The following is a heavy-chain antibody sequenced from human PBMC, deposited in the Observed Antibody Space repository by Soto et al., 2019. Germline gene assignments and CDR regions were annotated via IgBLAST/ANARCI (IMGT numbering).Heavy chain of an antibody. CDR3: ARLVVVAPVANA. Sequence: PSATLSLTCSVSGVSISYNGYYWSWIRQPPGKGLEWVSGIFYTGTTHYSPSLNDRVTISVDTSKNSFSLTLTSVTAADTAVYFCARLVVVAPVANAWGQGTLVTVSS. D-gene: IGHD2-2*01. CDR2: IFYTGTT. CDR1: GVSISYNGYY. J-gene: IGHJ5*02. V-gene: IGHV4-39*02.